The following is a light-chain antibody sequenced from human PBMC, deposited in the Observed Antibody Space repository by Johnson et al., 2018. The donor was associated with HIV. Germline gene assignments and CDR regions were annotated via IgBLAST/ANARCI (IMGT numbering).Light chain of an antibody. V-gene: IGLV1-51*01. Sequence: QSVLTQPPSVSVAPGQKVTISCSGSSSNIGNNYVSWYQQLPGTAPKLLIYDNNKRPSGIPDRFSGSKSGTSATLGITGLQTGDAADYYCGTWDSSLSAFYVFGTGTKVTVL. CDR1: SSNIGNNY. CDR3: GTWDSSLSAFYV. J-gene: IGLJ1*01. CDR2: DNN.